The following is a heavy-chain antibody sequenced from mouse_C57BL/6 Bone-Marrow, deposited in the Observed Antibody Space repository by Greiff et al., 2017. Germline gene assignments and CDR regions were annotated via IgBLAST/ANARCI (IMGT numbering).Heavy chain of an antibody. D-gene: IGHD1-1*01. CDR2: INPGSGGT. Sequence: VQLQQSGAELVRPGTSVKVSCKASGYAFTNYLIEWVKQRPGQGLEWIGVINPGSGGTNYNEKFKGKATLTADKSSSTAYMQLSSLTSEDSAVYFCARCGSSDFDYWGQGTTLTVSS. CDR3: ARCGSSDFDY. J-gene: IGHJ2*01. V-gene: IGHV1-54*01. CDR1: GYAFTNYL.